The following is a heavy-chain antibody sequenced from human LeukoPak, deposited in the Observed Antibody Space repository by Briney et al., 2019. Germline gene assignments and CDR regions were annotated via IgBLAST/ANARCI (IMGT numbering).Heavy chain of an antibody. V-gene: IGHV1-8*03. CDR2: MNPNSGST. CDR1: GCTFTSYD. J-gene: IGHJ4*02. Sequence: ASVTVSRKASGCTFTSYDFNWVRQAPGQGLEWMGWMNPNSGSTGYAQKFQGRVTITRNTSISTAYMELSGLRSEDTAVYYCARGRSTGYPYYFEYWGQGTLVTVSS. CDR3: ARGRSTGYPYYFEY. D-gene: IGHD5-12*01.